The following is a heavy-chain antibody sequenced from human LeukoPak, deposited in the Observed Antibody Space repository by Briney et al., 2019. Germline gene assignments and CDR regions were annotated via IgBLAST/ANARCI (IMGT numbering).Heavy chain of an antibody. V-gene: IGHV3-7*01. CDR3: ARLFVYGSGAEAFDY. D-gene: IGHD3-10*01. Sequence: GGSLRLSCAASGFTFTNYWMSWVRQAPGKGLEWVANINEDGSEKYYLDSVRGRFTISRDNAKNSLYLQMDSLRAEDTAVYYCARLFVYGSGAEAFDYWGQGALVTVSS. J-gene: IGHJ4*02. CDR2: INEDGSEK. CDR1: GFTFTNYW.